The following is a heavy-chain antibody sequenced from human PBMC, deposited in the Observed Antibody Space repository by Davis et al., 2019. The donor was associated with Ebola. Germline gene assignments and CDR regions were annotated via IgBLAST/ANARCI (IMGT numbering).Heavy chain of an antibody. CDR3: ARIPGGNWFDP. Sequence: SGPTLAKPTQTLTLTCTFSGFSLTTRGVGVGWIRQPPGKALEWLALIYWDDDKRYSPSLKTRLTISKDTSKSQVVLTMTNMDPVDTATYYCARIPGGNWFDPWGQGTLVTVSS. V-gene: IGHV2-5*02. J-gene: IGHJ5*02. CDR1: GFSLTTRGVG. CDR2: IYWDDDK. D-gene: IGHD5-18*01.